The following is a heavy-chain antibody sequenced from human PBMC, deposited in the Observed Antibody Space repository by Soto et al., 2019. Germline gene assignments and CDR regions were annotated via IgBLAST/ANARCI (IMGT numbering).Heavy chain of an antibody. J-gene: IGHJ5*02. V-gene: IGHV1-3*01. CDR3: ARTRPSSSWYRNWFDP. CDR2: INDGNGNT. D-gene: IGHD6-13*01. Sequence: GASVKVSCKASGYAFTSYAMHWVRQAPGQRLEWMGWINDGNGNTKYSQKFQGRVTITRDTSASTAYMELSSLRSEDTAVYYCARTRPSSSWYRNWFDPWGQGTLVTVSS. CDR1: GYAFTSYA.